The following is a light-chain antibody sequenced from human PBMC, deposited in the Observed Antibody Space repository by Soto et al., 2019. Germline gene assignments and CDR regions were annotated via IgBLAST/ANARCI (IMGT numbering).Light chain of an antibody. CDR2: KAS. Sequence: DIQMTQSPSTLSGSVGDRVTITCRASQTISSWLAWYQQKPGKAPKPLIYKASSLESGVPSRFSGSGSGTEFTLTISSLQPDDFATYYCQQYNSYSGTFGQGTKVDIK. J-gene: IGKJ1*01. V-gene: IGKV1-5*03. CDR1: QTISSW. CDR3: QQYNSYSGT.